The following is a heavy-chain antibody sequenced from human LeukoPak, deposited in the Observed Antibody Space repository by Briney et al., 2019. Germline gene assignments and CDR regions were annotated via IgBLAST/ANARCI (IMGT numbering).Heavy chain of an antibody. J-gene: IGHJ3*02. D-gene: IGHD6-19*01. CDR1: GGTFSSYA. CDR2: IIPIFGTA. V-gene: IGHV1-69*05. Sequence: SVKVSCKASGGTFSSYAISLVRLAPGQGLEWMGRIIPIFGTANYAQKFQGRVTITTDESTSTAYMELSSLRSEDTAVYYCARDRWDSSGWPHIWGQGTMVTVSS. CDR3: ARDRWDSSGWPHI.